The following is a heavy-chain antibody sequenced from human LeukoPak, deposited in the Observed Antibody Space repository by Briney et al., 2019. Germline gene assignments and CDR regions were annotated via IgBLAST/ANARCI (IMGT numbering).Heavy chain of an antibody. V-gene: IGHV1-46*01. D-gene: IGHD1-26*01. J-gene: IGHJ5*02. CDR1: GYTFTSYY. CDR3: ARDNSVGDNAWWFDP. CDR2: ITPTGGST. Sequence: ASVKVSCKASGYTFTSYYMHWVRQAPGQGLEWMGLITPTGGSTGYAQKFQGRVTMTRDMSTSTDYMELSSLRSEDTAIYYCARDNSVGDNAWWFDPWGQGTLVTVSS.